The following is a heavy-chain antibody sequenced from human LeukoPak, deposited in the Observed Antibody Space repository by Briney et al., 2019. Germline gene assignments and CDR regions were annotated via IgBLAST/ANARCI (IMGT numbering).Heavy chain of an antibody. CDR3: ARGGCSGGSCYTFVDAFDI. J-gene: IGHJ3*02. D-gene: IGHD2-15*01. V-gene: IGHV1-69*04. CDR2: IIPILGIA. CDR1: GYTFTSYY. Sequence: ASVKVSCKASGYTFTSYYMHWVRQAPGQGLEWMGRIIPILGIANYAQKFQGRVTITADKSTSTAYMELSSLRSEDTAVYYCARGGCSGGSCYTFVDAFDIWGQGTMVTVSS.